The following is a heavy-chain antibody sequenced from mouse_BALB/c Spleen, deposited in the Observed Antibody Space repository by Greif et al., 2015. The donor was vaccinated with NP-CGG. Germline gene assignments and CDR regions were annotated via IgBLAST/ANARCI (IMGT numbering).Heavy chain of an antibody. CDR2: IWSDGST. D-gene: IGHD1-1*01. CDR1: GFSLTSYG. Sequence: VNVVESGPGLVAPSQSLSITCTISGFSLTSYGVHWVRQPPGKGLEWLVVIWSDGSTTYNSALKSRLSISKDNSKSQVFLKMNSLQTDDTAMYYCARHEEISTTTGAMDYWGQGTSVTVSS. J-gene: IGHJ4*01. CDR3: ARHEEISTTTGAMDY. V-gene: IGHV2-6-1*01.